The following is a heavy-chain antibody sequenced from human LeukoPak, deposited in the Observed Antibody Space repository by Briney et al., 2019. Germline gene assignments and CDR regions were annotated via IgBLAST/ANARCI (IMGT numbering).Heavy chain of an antibody. Sequence: PGGSLGLSCAASGFTFDDYAMHWVRQAPGKGLEWVSGISWNSGSIGYADSVKGRFTISRDNAKNSLYLQMNSLRAEDTALYYCAKDITYSSGWYYFDYRGQGTLVTVSS. D-gene: IGHD6-19*01. CDR1: GFTFDDYA. J-gene: IGHJ4*02. V-gene: IGHV3-9*01. CDR3: AKDITYSSGWYYFDY. CDR2: ISWNSGSI.